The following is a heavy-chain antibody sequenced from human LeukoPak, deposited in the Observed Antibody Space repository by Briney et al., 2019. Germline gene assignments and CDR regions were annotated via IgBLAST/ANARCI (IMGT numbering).Heavy chain of an antibody. V-gene: IGHV4-30-4*08. CDR2: IYYSGST. Sequence: SETLSLTCTVSGGSVSSGSYYWSWIRQPPGTGLEWIGYIYYSGSTYYNPSLKSRVTISVDTSKNQFSLKLSSVTAADTAVYYCARDPPGDAFDIWGQGTMVTVSS. J-gene: IGHJ3*02. CDR3: ARDPPGDAFDI. CDR1: GGSVSSGSYY.